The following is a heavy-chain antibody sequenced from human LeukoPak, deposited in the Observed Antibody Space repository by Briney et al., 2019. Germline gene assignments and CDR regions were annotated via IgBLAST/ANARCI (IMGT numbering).Heavy chain of an antibody. J-gene: IGHJ4*02. CDR1: GYTFSGQD. CDR2: INPTSGNT. D-gene: IGHD5-24*01. Sequence: ASVKVSCKASGYTFSGQDINWVRQAPGQGLEWMGWINPTSGNTGYVQKFQGRVTITADKSTSTAYMELSSLRSEDTAVYYCARDRGDGYNSLRPSPFDYWGQGTLVTVSS. CDR3: ARDRGDGYNSLRPSPFDY. V-gene: IGHV1-8*01.